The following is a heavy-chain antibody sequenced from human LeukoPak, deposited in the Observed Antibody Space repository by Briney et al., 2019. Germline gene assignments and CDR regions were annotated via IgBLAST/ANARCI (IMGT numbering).Heavy chain of an antibody. Sequence: GGSLRLSCAASGFTFSDYYMTWIRQAPGKGLEWVSKISSSGNTIYYADSVKSRFTISRDNAKNSLYLQMNSLRAEDTAVYYCARELARSFQVMGYWGQGTLVSISS. CDR3: ARELARSFQVMGY. CDR2: ISSSGNTI. J-gene: IGHJ4*02. D-gene: IGHD3-16*01. V-gene: IGHV3-11*04. CDR1: GFTFSDYY.